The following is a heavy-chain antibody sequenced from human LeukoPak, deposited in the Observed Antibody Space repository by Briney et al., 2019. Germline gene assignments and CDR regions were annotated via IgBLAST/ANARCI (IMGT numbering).Heavy chain of an antibody. CDR3: ARGGITMGRGVRGIYYFDY. CDR1: GYTFTSYA. Sequence: ASVKVSCKASGYTFTSYAISCVPQTPGQGLEWMGWISAYNGNTNYAQKLQGRVTMTTDTSTSTAYMELRSLRSDDTAVYYCARGGITMGRGVRGIYYFDYWGQGTLVTVSS. J-gene: IGHJ4*02. V-gene: IGHV1-18*01. D-gene: IGHD3-10*01. CDR2: ISAYNGNT.